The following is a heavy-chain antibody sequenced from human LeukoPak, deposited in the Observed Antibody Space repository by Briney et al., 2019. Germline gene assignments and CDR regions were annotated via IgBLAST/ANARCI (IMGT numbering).Heavy chain of an antibody. J-gene: IGHJ4*02. CDR3: VKDRTVAGTDARYYFDY. Sequence: GGSLRLSCAASGFSFSKYAMHWARQAPGKGLEWVAVIWFDGRQTFYADSVKGRFTISRDNSKNTLYLQMNSLRAEDTALYYCVKDRTVAGTDARYYFDYWGQGTLVTVSS. CDR2: IWFDGRQT. CDR1: GFSFSKYA. D-gene: IGHD6-19*01. V-gene: IGHV3-33*06.